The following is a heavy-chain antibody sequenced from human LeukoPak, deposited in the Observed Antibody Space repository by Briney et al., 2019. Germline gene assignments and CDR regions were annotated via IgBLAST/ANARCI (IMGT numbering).Heavy chain of an antibody. CDR2: ISYDGSNK. CDR3: ARDYEGGYGVDY. V-gene: IGHV3-30*03. D-gene: IGHD5-12*01. J-gene: IGHJ4*02. Sequence: GGSLRLSCAASGFTFSSYGMHWVRQAPGKGREWVAVISYDGSNKYYADSVKGGFTISRDNSKNTLYLQMNSLRSDDTAVYYCARDYEGGYGVDYWGQGTLVTVSS. CDR1: GFTFSSYG.